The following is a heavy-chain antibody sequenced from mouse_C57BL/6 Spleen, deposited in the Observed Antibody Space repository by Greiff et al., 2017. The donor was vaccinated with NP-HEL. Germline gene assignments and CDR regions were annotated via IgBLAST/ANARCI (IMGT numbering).Heavy chain of an antibody. CDR3: ARGYYGSSYDYAMDY. J-gene: IGHJ4*01. CDR1: GYTFTSYW. D-gene: IGHD1-1*01. V-gene: IGHV1-59*01. CDR2: IDPSDSYT. Sequence: VKLQQPGAELVRPGTSVKLSCKASGYTFTSYWMHWVKQRPGQGLEWIGVIDPSDSYTNYNQKFKGKATLTVDTSSSTAYMQLSSLTSEDSAVYYCARGYYGSSYDYAMDYWGQGTSVTVSS.